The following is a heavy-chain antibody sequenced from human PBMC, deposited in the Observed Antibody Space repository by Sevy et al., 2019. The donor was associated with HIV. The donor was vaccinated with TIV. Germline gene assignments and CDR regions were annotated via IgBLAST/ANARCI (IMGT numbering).Heavy chain of an antibody. V-gene: IGHV3-15*01. D-gene: IGHD1-26*01. CDR1: GFTFSNTW. Sequence: GGSLRLSCAASGFTFSNTWMSWIRQAPGKGLEWVGRIKSKTDGGLTDDAAPVKGRFSISRDDSKNTLYLQMSSLKTEDTALYYCTKVMEIGQELKSYYMDVWGKGTTVTVSS. J-gene: IGHJ6*03. CDR2: IKSKTDGGLT. CDR3: TKVMEIGQELKSYYMDV.